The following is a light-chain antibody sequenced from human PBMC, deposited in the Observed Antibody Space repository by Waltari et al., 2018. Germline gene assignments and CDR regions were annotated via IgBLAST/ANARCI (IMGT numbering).Light chain of an antibody. CDR2: EVT. CDR3: LSYTTRISFV. J-gene: IGLJ2*01. V-gene: IGLV2-23*02. CDR1: SNDIGTSTH. Sequence: QPALTQPASVSGSPGQSITISCPGSSNDIGTSTHVCCYQQHPGKAPRLIISEVTERPSGVSDRFSGSKSGNTASLTISGLQAEDEADYYCLSYTTRISFVFGGGTKLSVL.